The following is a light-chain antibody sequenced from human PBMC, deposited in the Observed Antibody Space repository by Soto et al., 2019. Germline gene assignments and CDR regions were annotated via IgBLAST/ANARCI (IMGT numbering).Light chain of an antibody. CDR2: DAS. J-gene: IGKJ5*01. CDR1: QSVSSY. V-gene: IGKV3-11*01. CDR3: QQRSNWPRGT. Sequence: EIVMTQSPATLSVPPGERATLSCRASQSVSSYLSWYQQKPGQAPRLLIYDASNRATGIPARFSGSGSGTDFTLTISSLEPEDFVVYYCQQRSNWPRGTFGQGTRLEIK.